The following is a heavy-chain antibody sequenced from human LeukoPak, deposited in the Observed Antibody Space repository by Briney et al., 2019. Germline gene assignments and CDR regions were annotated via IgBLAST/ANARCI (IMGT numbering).Heavy chain of an antibody. D-gene: IGHD3-22*01. J-gene: IGHJ6*02. V-gene: IGHV1-18*01. CDR3: ARAYYYDSSGYYYYYYGMDV. CDR1: GYTFTSYG. Sequence: ASVKVSCKASGYTFTSYGISWVRQAPGQGLEWMGWISAYNGNTNYAQKLQGRVTMTTDTSTSTAYMELSSLRSEDTAVYYCARAYYYDSSGYYYYYYGMDVWGQGTTVTVSS. CDR2: ISAYNGNT.